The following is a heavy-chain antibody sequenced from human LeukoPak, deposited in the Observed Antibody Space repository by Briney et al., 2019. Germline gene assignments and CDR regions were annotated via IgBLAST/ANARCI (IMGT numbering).Heavy chain of an antibody. CDR1: GYTFTGYY. CDR3: ARDSSSDPYYFDY. J-gene: IGHJ4*02. D-gene: IGHD6-6*01. CDR2: INPNSGGT. V-gene: IGHV1-2*02. Sequence: ASVKVSCKASGYTFTGYYMRWVRQAPGQGLEWMGWINPNSGGTNYAQKFQGRVTMTRDTSISTAYMELSRLRSDDTAVYYCARDSSSDPYYFDYWGQGTLVTVSS.